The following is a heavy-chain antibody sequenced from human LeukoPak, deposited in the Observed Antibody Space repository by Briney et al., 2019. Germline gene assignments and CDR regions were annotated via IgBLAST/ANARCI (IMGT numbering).Heavy chain of an antibody. Sequence: ASVKVSCKASGYTLTGYYMHWVRQAPGQGLEWMGWINPNSGGTNYAQKFQGRVTMTRDTPISTAYMELSRLRSDDTAVYYCARGSEYCSSTSCRIHFDYWGQGTLVTVSS. CDR1: GYTLTGYY. CDR2: INPNSGGT. D-gene: IGHD2-2*01. J-gene: IGHJ4*02. V-gene: IGHV1-2*02. CDR3: ARGSEYCSSTSCRIHFDY.